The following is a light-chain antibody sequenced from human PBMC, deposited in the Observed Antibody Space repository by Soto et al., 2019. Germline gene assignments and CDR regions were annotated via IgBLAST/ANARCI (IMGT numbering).Light chain of an antibody. CDR2: SAS. Sequence: DIQMTQSPSTLSASVGDRVTITCRASETIRSWLAWYQQKPGKGPKLLIYSASSLESGVPSRFSGSGSGTYSTLTISSLQPDDFATYYCHNYYSYPKTFGQGTMVEIK. CDR1: ETIRSW. J-gene: IGKJ1*01. V-gene: IGKV1-5*03. CDR3: HNYYSYPKT.